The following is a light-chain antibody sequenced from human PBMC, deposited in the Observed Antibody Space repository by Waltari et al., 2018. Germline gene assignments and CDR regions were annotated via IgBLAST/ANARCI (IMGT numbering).Light chain of an antibody. CDR3: SSYAGDITLL. V-gene: IGLV2-14*01. Sequence: QSALTQPATVSGSPGQSITISCTGTSSAFGGYNYVSWYQQHPGKAPKLIISEASNRPSGVSTRFSGSKAGNPASLTIAGLQTEDEADYYCSSYAGDITLLFGTGTKVSVL. CDR2: EAS. CDR1: SSAFGGYNY. J-gene: IGLJ1*01.